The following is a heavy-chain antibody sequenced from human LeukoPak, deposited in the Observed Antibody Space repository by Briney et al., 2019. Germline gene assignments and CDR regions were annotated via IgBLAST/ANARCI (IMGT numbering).Heavy chain of an antibody. CDR2: IIPIFGTA. J-gene: IGHJ4*02. CDR1: GGTSSSYA. V-gene: IGHV1-69*05. Sequence: ASVKVSCKASGGTSSSYAISWVRQAPGQGLEWMGRIIPIFGTANYAQKFQGRVTITTDESTSTAYMGLSSLRSEDTAVYYCAREEYRYSSGWYFHFDYWGQGTLVTVSS. CDR3: AREEYRYSSGWYFHFDY. D-gene: IGHD6-19*01.